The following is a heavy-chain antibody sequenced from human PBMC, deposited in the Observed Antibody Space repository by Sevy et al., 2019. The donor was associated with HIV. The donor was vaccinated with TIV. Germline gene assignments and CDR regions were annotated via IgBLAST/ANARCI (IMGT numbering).Heavy chain of an antibody. CDR3: SATREYYSDSYGYFDY. J-gene: IGHJ4*02. D-gene: IGHD3-22*01. CDR2: FDPEDGER. V-gene: IGHV1-24*01. CDR1: GHTLTDLS. Sequence: ASVKVSCKASGHTLTDLSMHWVRQAPGKGFEWIGRFDPEDGERIYARKFQGRVTMTEDTSKDTAYMERSSLRAEDTAVYYCSATREYYSDSYGYFDYWGQGTLVTVSS.